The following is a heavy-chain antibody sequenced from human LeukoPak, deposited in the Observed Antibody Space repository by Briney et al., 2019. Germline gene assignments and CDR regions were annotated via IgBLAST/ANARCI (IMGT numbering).Heavy chain of an antibody. J-gene: IGHJ4*02. V-gene: IGHV3-23*01. Sequence: GGSLRLSCAASGFTFSSYDMSWVRQAPGKGLEWVSDISGSGGRTHYADSVKGRFPISRDNSKNTLYLQMNSLRAEATAVYYCAKDRAYYDSSGLFDYWGQGNLVTVSS. CDR1: GFTFSSYD. D-gene: IGHD3-22*01. CDR3: AKDRAYYDSSGLFDY. CDR2: ISGSGGRT.